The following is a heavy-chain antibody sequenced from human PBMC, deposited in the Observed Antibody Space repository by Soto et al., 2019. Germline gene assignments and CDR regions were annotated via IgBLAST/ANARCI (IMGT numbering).Heavy chain of an antibody. Sequence: PGGSLRLSCAASGLTFSSYGMHWVRQAPGKGLKWVSYISSGSKTIYYAESVKGRFTVSRDNARNSQYLQMNSLRDEDTAVYYCAREDILGVRSFDYWGQGTLVTVSS. D-gene: IGHD3-9*01. J-gene: IGHJ4*02. CDR2: ISSGSKTI. V-gene: IGHV3-48*02. CDR3: AREDILGVRSFDY. CDR1: GLTFSSYG.